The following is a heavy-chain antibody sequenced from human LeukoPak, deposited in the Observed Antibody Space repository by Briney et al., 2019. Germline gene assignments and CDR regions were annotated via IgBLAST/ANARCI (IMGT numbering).Heavy chain of an antibody. J-gene: IGHJ5*02. V-gene: IGHV4-59*01. D-gene: IGHD3-10*01. CDR3: ARDDYRGVTNFDP. Sequence: SETLSLTCTVSGGSISPYFWSWMRQTPGKGLEWIGYISYTGSTNYNPALKSRVTISVDTSKNQFSLQLTSVTAADTAVYYCARDDYRGVTNFDPWGQGTLVAVSS. CDR2: ISYTGST. CDR1: GGSISPYF.